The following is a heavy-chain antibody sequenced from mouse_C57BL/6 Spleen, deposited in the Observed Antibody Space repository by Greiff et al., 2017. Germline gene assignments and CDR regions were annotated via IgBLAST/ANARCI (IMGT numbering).Heavy chain of an antibody. V-gene: IGHV5-12*01. J-gene: IGHJ1*03. CDR3: ARQLYGSSPYWYFDV. CDR1: GFTFSDYY. CDR2: ISNGGGST. Sequence: EVKLVESGGGLVQPGGSLKLSCAASGFTFSDYYMYWVRQTPEKRLEWVAYISNGGGSTYYPDTVKGRFTISRDNAKNTLYLQMSRLKSEDTAMYYCARQLYGSSPYWYFDVWGTGTTVTVSS. D-gene: IGHD1-1*01.